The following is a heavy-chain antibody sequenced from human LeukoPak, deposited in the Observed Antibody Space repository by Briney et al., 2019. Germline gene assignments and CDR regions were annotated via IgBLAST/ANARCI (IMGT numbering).Heavy chain of an antibody. Sequence: SETLFLTCIVSGGSFSYLSWIRQPPGKGLEWIGIIYDHGRTEYNPSLKSRVSISVDTSKNQVSLRLNSVTPADTAVYYCARGLAGRASGAVYFDLWGRGALVTVSS. CDR1: GGSFSY. J-gene: IGHJ2*01. CDR3: ARGLAGRASGAVYFDL. CDR2: IYDHGRT. V-gene: IGHV4-59*01. D-gene: IGHD3-16*01.